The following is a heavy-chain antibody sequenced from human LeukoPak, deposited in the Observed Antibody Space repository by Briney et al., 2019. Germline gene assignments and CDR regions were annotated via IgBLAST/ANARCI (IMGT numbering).Heavy chain of an antibody. V-gene: IGHV1-18*01. CDR3: ARDRWNYYDSSGYLDY. CDR1: GYTFTSYA. Sequence: GASVKVSCKASGYTFTSYAMNWVRQAPGQGLEWMGWISAYNGNTNYAQKLQGRVTMTTDTSTSTAYMELRSLRSDDTAVYYCARDRWNYYDSSGYLDYWGQGTLVTVSS. CDR2: ISAYNGNT. D-gene: IGHD3-22*01. J-gene: IGHJ4*02.